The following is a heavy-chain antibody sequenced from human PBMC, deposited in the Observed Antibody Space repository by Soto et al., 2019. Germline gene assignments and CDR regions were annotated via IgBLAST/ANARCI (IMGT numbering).Heavy chain of an antibody. Sequence: ASVKVSCKASGYTFTSYAMHWVRQAPGQRLEWMGWINAGNGNTKYSQKFKGRVTITRDTSTSTAYMELSSLRSEDTAVYYCESSDSSGYFQLPLIWGQGTRSAVSS. CDR2: INAGNGNT. D-gene: IGHD3-22*01. V-gene: IGHV1-3*01. CDR1: GYTFTSYA. J-gene: IGHJ3*02. CDR3: ESSDSSGYFQLPLI.